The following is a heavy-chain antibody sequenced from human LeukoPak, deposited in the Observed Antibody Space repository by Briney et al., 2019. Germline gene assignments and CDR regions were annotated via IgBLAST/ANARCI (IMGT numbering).Heavy chain of an antibody. CDR2: IYYSGST. J-gene: IGHJ4*02. D-gene: IGHD3-22*01. Sequence: SETLSLTCTVSGGSISSGGYYWSWIRQHPGKGLEWIGYIYYSGSTYYNPSLKSRVTISVDTSKNQFSLKLSSVTAADTAVYYCATGDSSAIDYWGQGTLVTVSS. CDR3: ATGDSSAIDY. CDR1: GGSISSGGYY. V-gene: IGHV4-31*03.